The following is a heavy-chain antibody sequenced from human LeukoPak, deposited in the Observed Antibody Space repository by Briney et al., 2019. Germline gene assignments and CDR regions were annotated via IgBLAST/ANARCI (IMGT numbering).Heavy chain of an antibody. CDR3: ARDKHSSSSLDY. CDR2: IRPNSGVT. J-gene: IGHJ4*02. Sequence: GASVKVSCKASGYTFAAYYMYWVRQAPGQGLEWMGWIRPNSGVTNYTQKFQGRVTMTRDTSINTAYMELSSLTSDDTAVYYCARDKHSSSSLDYWGQGTLVTVSS. D-gene: IGHD6-6*01. CDR1: GYTFAAYY. V-gene: IGHV1-2*02.